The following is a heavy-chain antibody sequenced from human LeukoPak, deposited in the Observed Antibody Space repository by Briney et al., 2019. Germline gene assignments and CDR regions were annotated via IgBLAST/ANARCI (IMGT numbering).Heavy chain of an antibody. J-gene: IGHJ4*02. V-gene: IGHV4-31*03. Sequence: PSETLSLTCTVSGGPISSGGYYWSWIRQHPGKGLEWIGYIYYSGSAYYNPSLKSRVTISVDTSKNQFSLKLTSVTAADTAVYYCARDNLDAGSSTSDWGQGTLVTVSS. CDR1: GGPISSGGYY. CDR2: IYYSGSA. D-gene: IGHD2-2*01. CDR3: ARDNLDAGSSTSD.